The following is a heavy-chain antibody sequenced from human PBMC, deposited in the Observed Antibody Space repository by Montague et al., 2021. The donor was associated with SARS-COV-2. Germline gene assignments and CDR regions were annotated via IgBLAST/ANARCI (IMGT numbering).Heavy chain of an antibody. V-gene: IGHV3-33*08. CDR1: GFTFSSYG. Sequence: SLRLSCAASGFTFSSYGMHWVRQAPGKGLEWVAVIWYDGSNKYYADSVKGRFTISRDNSKNTLYLQMNSLRAEDTAVYYCARDDAYYDFWSGYTKGENYYYYYGMDVWGQGTTVTVSS. CDR3: ARDDAYYDFWSGYTKGENYYYYYGMDV. J-gene: IGHJ6*02. CDR2: IWYDGSNK. D-gene: IGHD3-3*01.